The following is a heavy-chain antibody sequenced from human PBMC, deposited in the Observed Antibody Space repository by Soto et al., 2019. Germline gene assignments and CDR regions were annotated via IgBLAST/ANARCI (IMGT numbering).Heavy chain of an antibody. CDR2: IYYSGST. V-gene: IGHV4-30-4*01. Sequence: SETLSLTCTVSGGSISSGDYYWSWIRQPPGKGLEWIGYIYYSGSTYYNPSLKSRVTISVDTSKNQFSLKLSSVTAADTAVYYCARAYDSSGYYYHHFYYWGQGTLVPVSS. CDR1: GGSISSGDYY. D-gene: IGHD3-22*01. CDR3: ARAYDSSGYYYHHFYY. J-gene: IGHJ4*02.